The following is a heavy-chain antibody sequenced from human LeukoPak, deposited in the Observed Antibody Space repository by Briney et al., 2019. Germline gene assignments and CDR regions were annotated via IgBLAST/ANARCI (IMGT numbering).Heavy chain of an antibody. Sequence: VKVSCRASGGTFSSYAISWVRQAPGQGLEWMGGIIPIFGTANYAQKFQGRVTITADESTSTAYMELSSLRSEDTAVYYCARDDYYGSGTQPYFDYGGQGTLVTVSS. V-gene: IGHV1-69*13. CDR1: GGTFSSYA. D-gene: IGHD3-10*01. CDR2: IIPIFGTA. J-gene: IGHJ4*02. CDR3: ARDDYYGSGTQPYFDY.